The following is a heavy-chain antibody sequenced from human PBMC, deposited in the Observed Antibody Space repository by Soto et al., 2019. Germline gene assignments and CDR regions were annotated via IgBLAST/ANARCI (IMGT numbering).Heavy chain of an antibody. CDR1: GFTFSSYS. Sequence: PGGSLRLSCAASGFTFSSYSMNWVRQDPGKGLEWVSSISSSSSYIYYADSVKGRFTISRDNAKNSLYLQMNSLRAEDTAVYYCARVGVRFLEWLLDEKPDHDAFDIWGQGTMVTVSS. V-gene: IGHV3-21*01. J-gene: IGHJ3*02. CDR3: ARVGVRFLEWLLDEKPDHDAFDI. D-gene: IGHD3-3*01. CDR2: ISSSSSYI.